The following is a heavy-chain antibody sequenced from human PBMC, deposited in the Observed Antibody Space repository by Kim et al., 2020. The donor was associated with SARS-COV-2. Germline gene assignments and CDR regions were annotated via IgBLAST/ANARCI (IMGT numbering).Heavy chain of an antibody. Sequence: GGSLRLSCAASGFTFSDYYMSWIRQAPGKGLEWVSYISSSGSTIYYADSVKGRFTISRDNAKNSLYLQMNSLRAEDTAVYYCARDQSDDSSGYYYPYNWFDPWGQGTLVTVSS. V-gene: IGHV3-11*01. CDR1: GFTFSDYY. CDR3: ARDQSDDSSGYYYPYNWFDP. D-gene: IGHD3-22*01. CDR2: ISSSGSTI. J-gene: IGHJ5*02.